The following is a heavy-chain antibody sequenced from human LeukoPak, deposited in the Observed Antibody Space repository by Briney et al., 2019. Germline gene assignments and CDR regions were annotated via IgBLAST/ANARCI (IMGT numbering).Heavy chain of an antibody. CDR1: GYTLTELS. D-gene: IGHD3-22*01. CDR2: FDPEDGET. J-gene: IGHJ4*02. CDR3: ATDNDYYDSSGYSY. V-gene: IGHV1-24*01. Sequence: ASVKVSCKVSGYTLTELSMHWVRQAPGKGLEWMGGFDPEDGETIYAQKFQGRVTMTEDTSTDTAYMELSSLRSEDTAVYYCATDNDYYDSSGYSYWGQGTLVTVSS.